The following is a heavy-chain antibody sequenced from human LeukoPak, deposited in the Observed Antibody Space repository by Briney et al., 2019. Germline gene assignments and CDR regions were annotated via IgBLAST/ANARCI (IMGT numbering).Heavy chain of an antibody. V-gene: IGHV3-30*04. CDR2: ISYDGSTK. Sequence: GGSLRLSCAASGFTFSTYAIHWVRPAPGKGLEWVAVISYDGSTKHYVDSVKGRFTISRDNSKSTLYLQMNSLRAEDTAVYYCARDGVAAAGNFNFDYWGQGTLVTVSS. CDR3: ARDGVAAAGNFNFDY. J-gene: IGHJ4*02. D-gene: IGHD6-13*01. CDR1: GFTFSTYA.